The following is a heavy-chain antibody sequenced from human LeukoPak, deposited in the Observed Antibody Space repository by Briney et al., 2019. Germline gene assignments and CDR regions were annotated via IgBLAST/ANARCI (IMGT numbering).Heavy chain of an antibody. CDR1: GGSFSGYY. CDR3: ARLYSSGWYGDY. CDR2: IYYSGST. D-gene: IGHD6-19*01. V-gene: IGHV4-59*01. Sequence: PSETLSLTCAVYGGSFSGYYWSWIRQPPGKGLEWIGYIYYSGSTNYNPSLKSRVTISVDTSKNQFSLKLSSVTAADTVVYYCARLYSSGWYGDYWGQGTLVTVSS. J-gene: IGHJ4*02.